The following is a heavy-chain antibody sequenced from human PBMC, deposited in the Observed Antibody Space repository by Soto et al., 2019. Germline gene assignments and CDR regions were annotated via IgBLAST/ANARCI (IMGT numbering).Heavy chain of an antibody. CDR1: GGSISSYY. D-gene: IGHD2-15*01. V-gene: IGHV4-59*01. CDR2: IYYSGST. Sequence: SETLSLTCTVSGGSISSYYWSWIRQPPGKGLEWIGYIYYSGSTNYNPSLKSRVTISVDTSKNQFSLKLSSVTAADTAVYYCALVTRRYCSGGSCYPDDAFDIWGQGTMVTVSS. J-gene: IGHJ3*02. CDR3: ALVTRRYCSGGSCYPDDAFDI.